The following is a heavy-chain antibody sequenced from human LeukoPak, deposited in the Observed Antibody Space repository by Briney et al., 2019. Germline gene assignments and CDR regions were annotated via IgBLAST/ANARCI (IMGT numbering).Heavy chain of an antibody. CDR3: ARYSSGWYEDWFDP. J-gene: IGHJ5*02. Sequence: PSETLSLTCTVSGGSISSYHWSWIRQPPGKGLEWIGYIYTSGSTNYNPSLKSRVTISVGTSKNQFSLKLSSVTAADTAVYYCARYSSGWYEDWFDPWGQGTLVTVSS. V-gene: IGHV4-4*09. D-gene: IGHD6-19*01. CDR1: GGSISSYH. CDR2: IYTSGST.